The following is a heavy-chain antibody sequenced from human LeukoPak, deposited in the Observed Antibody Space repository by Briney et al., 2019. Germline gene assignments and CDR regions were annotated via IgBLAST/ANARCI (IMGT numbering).Heavy chain of an antibody. CDR1: GYTFTSYY. Sequence: GASVKVSCTASGYTFTSYYMHWVRQAPGQGLEWMGIINPSGGSTSYAQKFQGRVTMTRDTSTSTVYMELSSLRSEDTAVYYCAREGAGSTSQSAPFDYWGQGTLVTVSS. CDR2: INPSGGST. D-gene: IGHD2-2*01. V-gene: IGHV1-46*01. J-gene: IGHJ4*02. CDR3: AREGAGSTSQSAPFDY.